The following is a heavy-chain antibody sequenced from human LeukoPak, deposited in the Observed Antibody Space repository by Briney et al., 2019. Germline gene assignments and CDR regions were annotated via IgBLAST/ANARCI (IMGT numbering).Heavy chain of an antibody. J-gene: IGHJ4*02. V-gene: IGHV1-18*01. CDR2: ISAYNGNT. CDR3: ARTQDNAWELPTNVGGFDY. D-gene: IGHD1-26*01. Sequence: EASVKVSCKASGYTFTSYGISWVRQAPGQGLEWMGWISAYNGNTNYAQKLQGRVTMTTDTSTSTAYMELRSLKFDDTAVYYCARTQDNAWELPTNVGGFDYWGQGTLVTVSS. CDR1: GYTFTSYG.